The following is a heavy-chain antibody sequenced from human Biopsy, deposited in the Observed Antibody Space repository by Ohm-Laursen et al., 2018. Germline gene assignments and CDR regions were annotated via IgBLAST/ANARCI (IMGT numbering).Heavy chain of an antibody. Sequence: TLSPTCTVSGGSFTGHYRSWIRQPPGKGLEWIGHISYTGYTSYNASLKSRVTISVDTSRNHFSLRLSSLTAADTAVYYCARGSNDFGGLYFPRWGQGTLLTVSS. CDR1: GGSFTGHY. CDR2: ISYTGYT. CDR3: ARGSNDFGGLYFPR. V-gene: IGHV4-59*11. D-gene: IGHD4-23*01. J-gene: IGHJ4*02.